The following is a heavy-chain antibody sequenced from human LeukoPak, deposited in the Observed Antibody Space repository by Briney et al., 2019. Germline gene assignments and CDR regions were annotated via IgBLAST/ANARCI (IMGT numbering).Heavy chain of an antibody. V-gene: IGHV4-39*07. Sequence: SETLSLTCTVSGGSISSSSYYWGWIRQPPGKGLEWIGSIYYSGSTYYNPSLKSRVTISVDTSKNQFSLKLSSVTAADTAVYYCARVGLPPNWFDPWGQGTLVTVSS. D-gene: IGHD2-21*02. CDR3: ARVGLPPNWFDP. CDR1: GGSISSSSYY. J-gene: IGHJ5*02. CDR2: IYYSGST.